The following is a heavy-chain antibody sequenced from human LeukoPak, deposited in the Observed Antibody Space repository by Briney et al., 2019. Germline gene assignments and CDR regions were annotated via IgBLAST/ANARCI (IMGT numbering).Heavy chain of an antibody. D-gene: IGHD6-19*01. CDR1: GYTFTGYY. V-gene: IGHV1-2*06. Sequence: ASVKVSCKASGYTFTGYYMHWVRQAPGQGLEWMGRINPNSGGTNYAQKFQGRVTMTRDTSISKAYMELSRLRSDDTAVYYCASDYSSGWYVDYWGQGTLVTVSS. CDR2: INPNSGGT. CDR3: ASDYSSGWYVDY. J-gene: IGHJ4*02.